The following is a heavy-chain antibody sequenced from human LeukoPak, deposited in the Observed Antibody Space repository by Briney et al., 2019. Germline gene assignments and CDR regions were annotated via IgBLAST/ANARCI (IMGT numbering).Heavy chain of an antibody. Sequence: SETLSLTCIVSGGSISRSSYYWGWLRQPPGKGLEWIGTISDSGSTYYSPSLKSRVTISVATSKNQFSLKLRFVTAADTAVYYCARQDIWFGESVVWGQGATVTVSS. J-gene: IGHJ6*02. D-gene: IGHD3-10*01. V-gene: IGHV4-39*01. CDR1: GGSISRSSYY. CDR2: ISDSGST. CDR3: ARQDIWFGESVV.